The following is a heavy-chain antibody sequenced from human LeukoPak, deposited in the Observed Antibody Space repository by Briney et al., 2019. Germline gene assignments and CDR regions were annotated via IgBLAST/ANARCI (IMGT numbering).Heavy chain of an antibody. D-gene: IGHD3-22*01. J-gene: IGHJ4*02. CDR2: ISGSGGST. Sequence: GGSLRLSCAASGFTFSSYAMSWVRQAPGKGLDWVSAISGSGGSTYYADSVKGRFTISRDNSKNTLYLQMNSLRAEDTAVYYCAKDSGYYYDSSGRIGYDYWGQGTLVTVSS. CDR3: AKDSGYYYDSSGRIGYDY. V-gene: IGHV3-23*01. CDR1: GFTFSSYA.